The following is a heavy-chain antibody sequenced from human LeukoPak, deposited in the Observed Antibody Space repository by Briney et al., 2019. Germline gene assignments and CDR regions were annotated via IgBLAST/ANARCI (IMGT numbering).Heavy chain of an antibody. CDR1: GFTFSSYA. D-gene: IGHD1-26*01. V-gene: IGHV3-30-3*01. CDR3: ARDPSSGSYYNWFDP. Sequence: GGSLRLSCAASGFTFSSYAMHWVRQAPGKGLEWVAVLSYDGSNKYYADSVKGRFTISRDNSKNTLYLQMSSLRAEDTAVYYCARDPSSGSYYNWFDPWGQGTLVTVSS. CDR2: LSYDGSNK. J-gene: IGHJ5*02.